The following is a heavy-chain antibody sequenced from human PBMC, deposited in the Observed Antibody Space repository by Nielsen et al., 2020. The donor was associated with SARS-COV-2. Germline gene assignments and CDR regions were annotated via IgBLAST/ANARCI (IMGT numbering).Heavy chain of an antibody. CDR3: ARDEGVRGVSYYYYGMDV. CDR2: ISAYNGNT. V-gene: IGHV1-18*01. Sequence: ASVKVSCKASGYTFTSYGISWVRQAPGQGLEWMGWISAYNGNTNYAQKLQGRVTMTTDTSTSTAYMELGSLRSDDTAVYYCARDEGVRGVSYYYYGMDVWGQGTTVTVSS. CDR1: GYTFTSYG. D-gene: IGHD3-10*01. J-gene: IGHJ6*02.